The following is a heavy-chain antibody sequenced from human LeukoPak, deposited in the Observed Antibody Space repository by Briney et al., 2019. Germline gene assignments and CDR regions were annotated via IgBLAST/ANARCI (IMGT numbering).Heavy chain of an antibody. CDR3: ARGRVSSSTWYSTYCYYFYMDV. V-gene: IGHV4-61*02. Sequence: SETLSLTCTVSGGSISSGSYYWSWIRQPAGKGLEWIGRIYTSGSTNYNPSLKSRVTISVDTSKDQFSLKLSSVTAADTAVYFCARGRVSSSTWYSTYCYYFYMDVWGKGTTVTVSS. J-gene: IGHJ6*03. CDR1: GGSISSGSYY. CDR2: IYTSGST. D-gene: IGHD6-13*01.